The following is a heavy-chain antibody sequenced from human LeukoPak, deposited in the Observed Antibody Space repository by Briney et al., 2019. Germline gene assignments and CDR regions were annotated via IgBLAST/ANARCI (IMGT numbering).Heavy chain of an antibody. CDR3: AKEMWGITMVRGDLDY. Sequence: GGSLRLSCAASGFTFSSYWMSWVRQAPGKGLEWVANIKQDGSEKYYVDSVKGRFTISRDNAKNTLYLQMNSLRAEDTAVYYCAKEMWGITMVRGDLDYWGQGTLVTVSS. J-gene: IGHJ4*02. D-gene: IGHD3-10*01. CDR1: GFTFSSYW. CDR2: IKQDGSEK. V-gene: IGHV3-7*01.